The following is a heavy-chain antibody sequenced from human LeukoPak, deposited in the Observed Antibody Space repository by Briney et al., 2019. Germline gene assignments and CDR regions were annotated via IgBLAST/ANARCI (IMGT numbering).Heavy chain of an antibody. Sequence: GGSLRLSCTGSGFIFGDYVMNWFRQAPGKGLEWVGFIRSEVYGGTTEYAASVKGRFKISRDDSKSIAYLQMNSLKTEDTAVYYCTSSLLGYIWGSDRPPTPFDYWGQGTLVTVSS. CDR3: TSSLLGYIWGSDRPPTPFDY. CDR2: IRSEVYGGTT. J-gene: IGHJ4*02. CDR1: GFIFGDYV. V-gene: IGHV3-49*03. D-gene: IGHD3-16*02.